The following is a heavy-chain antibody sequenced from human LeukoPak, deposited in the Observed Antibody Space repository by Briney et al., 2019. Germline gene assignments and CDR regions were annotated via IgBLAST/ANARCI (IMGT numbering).Heavy chain of an antibody. J-gene: IGHJ4*02. Sequence: PSETLSLTCTVSGDSINSLDLWSWVRQPPGKGLEWIGEMYLSGSTHSNPSVKSRVTISIDKSKNQFFLNLSSVTAADTAVYYCAGLVGRYSSGLYYYYFDYWGQGTLVTVSS. CDR1: GDSINSLDL. CDR2: MYLSGST. D-gene: IGHD3-22*01. V-gene: IGHV4-4*02. CDR3: AGLVGRYSSGLYYYYFDY.